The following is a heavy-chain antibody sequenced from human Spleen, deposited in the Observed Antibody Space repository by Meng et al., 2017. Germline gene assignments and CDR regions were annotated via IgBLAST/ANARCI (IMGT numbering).Heavy chain of an antibody. Sequence: QVQLTQGGAGLVRPSEHLSLTCTVCGGSVSSGSYYWSWIRQPPGKGLEWIGYIYYSGSTNYNPSLESRATISVDTSQNNLSLKLSSVTAADSAVYYCARGPTTMAHDFDYWGQGTLVTVSS. J-gene: IGHJ4*02. CDR2: IYYSGST. D-gene: IGHD4-11*01. CDR3: ARGPTTMAHDFDY. CDR1: GGSVSSGSYY. V-gene: IGHV4-61*03.